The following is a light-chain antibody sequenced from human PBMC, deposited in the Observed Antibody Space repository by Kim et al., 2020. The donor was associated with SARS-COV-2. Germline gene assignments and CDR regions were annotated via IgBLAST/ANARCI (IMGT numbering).Light chain of an antibody. CDR1: QSVSSN. V-gene: IGKV3-15*01. Sequence: EIVMTQSPATLSVSPGERATLFCRASQSVSSNLAWYQQIPGQSPRLLIYGASTRATGIPARLSGTGSETEFTLFISSLQSEDSAVYYCQEYNTWPRYTFGQGTKLEI. CDR3: QEYNTWPRYT. J-gene: IGKJ2*01. CDR2: GAS.